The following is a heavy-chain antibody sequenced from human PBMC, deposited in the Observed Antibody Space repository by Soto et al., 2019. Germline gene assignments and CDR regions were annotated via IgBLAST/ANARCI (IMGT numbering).Heavy chain of an antibody. CDR3: ARVQEIPIQLHTPPDYGAFDL. CDR1: GFTFRSYS. J-gene: IGHJ3*01. D-gene: IGHD5-18*01. CDR2: IRSSSSTI. V-gene: IGHV3-48*02. Sequence: EVQLVESGGGLVQPGGSLRLSCAASGFTFRSYSMNWVRQAPGKGLEWVSYIRSSSSTIYYADSVKGRFTISGDNAKNSLYLKMNSLRDEDTAVYYCARVQEIPIQLHTPPDYGAFDLWGRGTMVTVSS.